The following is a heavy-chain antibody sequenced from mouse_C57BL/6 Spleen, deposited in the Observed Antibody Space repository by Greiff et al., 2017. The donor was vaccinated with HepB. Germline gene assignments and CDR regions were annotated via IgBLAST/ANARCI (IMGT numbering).Heavy chain of an antibody. V-gene: IGHV1-7*01. CDR2: INPSSGYT. CDR3: ARADGSSFDY. D-gene: IGHD1-1*01. J-gene: IGHJ2*01. Sequence: VQLQQSGADLAKPGASVKLSCKASGYTFTSYWMHWVKQRPGQGLEWIGYINPSSGYTKYNQKFKVKATLTADKSSSTAYMQLSSLTYEDSAVYYCARADGSSFDYWGQGTTLTVSS. CDR1: GYTFTSYW.